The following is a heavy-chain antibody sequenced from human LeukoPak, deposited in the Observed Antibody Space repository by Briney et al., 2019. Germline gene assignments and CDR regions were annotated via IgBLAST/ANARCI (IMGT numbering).Heavy chain of an antibody. V-gene: IGHV3-53*01. CDR3: ATSWGGYGDYVFAF. J-gene: IGHJ4*02. CDR2: LYSAGNT. CDR1: WVTVSSNH. Sequence: PGDSLTLSCSASWVTVSSNHMSWVRQTPGKALEWGSILYSAGNTFYPDSVKGRFTISRDNSKNTLYLQVNSLRAEDTPIYYCATSWGGYGDYVFAFWGQGTLVTVS. D-gene: IGHD4-17*01.